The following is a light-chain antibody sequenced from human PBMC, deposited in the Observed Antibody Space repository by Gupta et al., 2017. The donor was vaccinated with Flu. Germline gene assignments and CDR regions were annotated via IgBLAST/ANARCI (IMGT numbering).Light chain of an antibody. CDR3: QQRGFGPPSLT. Sequence: IVLTESPATLSLSPGERATLSCRASQSISNYLAWYQHKPGQAPRLLIYDASNRATDIPARFSGSGFGTDFTLTISSLEPEDFAIYYCQQRGFGPPSLTFGRGTKLEIK. V-gene: IGKV3-11*01. J-gene: IGKJ4*01. CDR1: QSISNY. CDR2: DAS.